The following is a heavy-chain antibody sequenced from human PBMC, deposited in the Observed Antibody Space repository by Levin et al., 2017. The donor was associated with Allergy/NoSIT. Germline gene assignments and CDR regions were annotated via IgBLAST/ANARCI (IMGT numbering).Heavy chain of an antibody. CDR3: TNSGYSYGFVGYYYYGMDV. Sequence: PGGSLRLSCAASGFTFSNAWMSWVRQAPGKGLEWVGRVKSKTDGGTTDYAAPVKGRFTISRDDSKNTLYLQMNSLKTEDTAVYYCTNSGYSYGFVGYYYYGMDVWGQGTTVTVSS. CDR2: VKSKTDGGTT. J-gene: IGHJ6*02. CDR1: GFTFSNAW. D-gene: IGHD5-18*01. V-gene: IGHV3-15*01.